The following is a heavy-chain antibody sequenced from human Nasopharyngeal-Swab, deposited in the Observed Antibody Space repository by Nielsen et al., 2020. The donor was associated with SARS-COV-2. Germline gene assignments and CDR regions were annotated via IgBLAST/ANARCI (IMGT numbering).Heavy chain of an antibody. D-gene: IGHD6-19*01. Sequence: GSLRPSCAVYGGSLSGYYWSWIRQPPGKGLEWIGEINHSGSTNYNPSLKSRVTISVDTSKNQFSLKLSSVTAADTAVYYCASLTVAGDYWGQGTLVTVSS. CDR2: INHSGST. CDR3: ASLTVAGDY. V-gene: IGHV4-34*01. J-gene: IGHJ4*02. CDR1: GGSLSGYY.